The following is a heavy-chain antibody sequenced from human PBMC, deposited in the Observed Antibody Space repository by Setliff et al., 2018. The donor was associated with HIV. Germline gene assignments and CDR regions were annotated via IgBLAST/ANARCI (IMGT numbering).Heavy chain of an antibody. Sequence: LSLTCTVYGGFIKNSNYYWGWIRQPPGKGLEWIGNIHYSGSTYYNPSLKSRFTISVDTSKNQFSLKLRSVTAADTAVYYCAREGDGIDFWGQGTLVTVSS. V-gene: IGHV4-39*02. J-gene: IGHJ4*02. CDR2: IHYSGST. D-gene: IGHD2-21*02. CDR3: AREGDGIDF. CDR1: GGFIKNSNYY.